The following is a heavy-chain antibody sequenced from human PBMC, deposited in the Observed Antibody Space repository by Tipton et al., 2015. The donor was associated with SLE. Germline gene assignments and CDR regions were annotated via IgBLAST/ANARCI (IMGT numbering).Heavy chain of an antibody. CDR1: GGSIRSYY. Sequence: TLSLTCTVSGGSIRSYYWTWIRQPPGKRLEWIAYIYHSGITNYNPSLQSRVTISVDRSKNQFSLKLTSVTAADTAVYYCARTYYFDPGPHVRGMDVWGQGTTVTVSS. V-gene: IGHV4-59*01. D-gene: IGHD3-22*01. CDR2: IYHSGIT. J-gene: IGHJ6*02. CDR3: ARTYYFDPGPHVRGMDV.